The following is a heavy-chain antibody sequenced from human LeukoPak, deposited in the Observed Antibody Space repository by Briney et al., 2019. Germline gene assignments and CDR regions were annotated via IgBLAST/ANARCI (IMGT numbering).Heavy chain of an antibody. D-gene: IGHD5-12*01. J-gene: IGHJ4*02. CDR1: GFTFSSYS. CDR3: AKGGIVATITIDY. V-gene: IGHV3-21*01. Sequence: GGSLRLSCAASGFTFSSYSMNWVRQAPGKGLEWVSSISSSSSYIYYADSVKGRFTISRDNAKNSLYLQMNSLRTEDTAVYYCAKGGIVATITIDYWGQGTLVTVSS. CDR2: ISSSSSYI.